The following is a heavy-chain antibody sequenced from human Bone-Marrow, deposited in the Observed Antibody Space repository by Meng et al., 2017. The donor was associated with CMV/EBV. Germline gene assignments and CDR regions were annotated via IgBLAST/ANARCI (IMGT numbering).Heavy chain of an antibody. CDR2: ISGSGGST. J-gene: IGHJ4*02. Sequence: GGSLRLSCAASGFTFSSYAMSWVRQAPGKGLEWVSAISGSGGSTYYADSVKGRFTISRDNSKNTLYLQMNSLRAEDTAVYYCARDGPPYNWNDVLGGWGQGTLVTVSS. V-gene: IGHV3-23*01. CDR3: ARDGPPYNWNDVLGG. CDR1: GFTFSSYA. D-gene: IGHD1-1*01.